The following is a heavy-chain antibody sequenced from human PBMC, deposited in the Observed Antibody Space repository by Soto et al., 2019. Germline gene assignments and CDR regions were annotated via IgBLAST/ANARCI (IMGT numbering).Heavy chain of an antibody. CDR3: ATSLGTVVVTAIRYFDY. CDR2: IIPIFGST. J-gene: IGHJ4*02. V-gene: IGHV1-69*13. Sequence: GASVKVSCKASGGTFSSYAISWVRQAPGQGLEWMGGIIPIFGSTNYAQKFQGRVTITADESTSTAYMELSSLRSEDTAVYYCATSLGTVVVTAIRYFDYWGQGALVTVSS. CDR1: GGTFSSYA. D-gene: IGHD2-21*02.